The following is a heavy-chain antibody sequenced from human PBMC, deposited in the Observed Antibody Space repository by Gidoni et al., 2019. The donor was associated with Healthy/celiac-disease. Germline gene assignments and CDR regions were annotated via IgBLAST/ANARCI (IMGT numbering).Heavy chain of an antibody. Sequence: QVQLQESGPGLVKPSQTLSLTCTVSGGSLSSGDYYWSWIRQPPGKGLEWIGYIYYSGSTYYNPSLKSRVTISVDTSKNQFSLKLSSVTAADTAVYYCAGRITMVQGGPEGYYGMDVWGQGTTVTVSS. CDR3: AGRITMVQGGPEGYYGMDV. D-gene: IGHD3-10*01. CDR2: IYYSGST. V-gene: IGHV4-30-4*01. J-gene: IGHJ6*02. CDR1: GGSLSSGDYY.